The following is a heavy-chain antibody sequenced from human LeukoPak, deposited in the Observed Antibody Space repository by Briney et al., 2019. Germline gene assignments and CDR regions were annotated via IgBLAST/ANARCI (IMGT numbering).Heavy chain of an antibody. CDR2: IYPRDGST. CDR3: ARDQEGFDY. J-gene: IGHJ4*02. V-gene: IGHV1-46*01. Sequence: ASVKVSCKASGYTFTSNYIHWVRQAPGQGLEWMGMIYPRDGSTSYAQKFQGRVTVTRDTCTSTVHMELSGLRSEDTGVYYCARDQEGFDYWGQGTLVTVSS. CDR1: GYTFTSNY.